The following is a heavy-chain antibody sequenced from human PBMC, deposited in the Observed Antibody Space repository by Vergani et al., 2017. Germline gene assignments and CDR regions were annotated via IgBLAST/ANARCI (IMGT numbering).Heavy chain of an antibody. D-gene: IGHD5-24*01. V-gene: IGHV3-11*01. CDR3: ARDRVLDGYNPDYYYYYYYMDV. J-gene: IGHJ6*03. CDR2: ISSSGSTI. Sequence: QVQLVESGGGLVKPGGSLRLSCAASGFTFSDYYMSWIRQAPGKGLEWVSYISSSGSTIYYADSVKGRFTISRDNAKNSLYLQMKSLRAEDTAVYYCARDRVLDGYNPDYYYYYYYMDVWGKGTTVTVSS. CDR1: GFTFSDYY.